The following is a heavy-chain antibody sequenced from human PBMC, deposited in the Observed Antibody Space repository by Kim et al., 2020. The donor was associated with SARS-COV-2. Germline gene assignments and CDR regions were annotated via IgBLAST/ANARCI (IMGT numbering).Heavy chain of an antibody. J-gene: IGHJ2*01. CDR1: GGSFSGYY. V-gene: IGHV4-34*01. D-gene: IGHD6-13*01. CDR2: INHSGST. Sequence: SETLSLTCAAYGGSFSGYYWSWIRQPPGKGLEWIGEINHSGSTNYNPSLKSRVTISVDTSKNQFSLKLSSVTAADTAVYYCARAGYSSSWYGIKGYFDL. CDR3: ARAGYSSSWYGIKGYFDL.